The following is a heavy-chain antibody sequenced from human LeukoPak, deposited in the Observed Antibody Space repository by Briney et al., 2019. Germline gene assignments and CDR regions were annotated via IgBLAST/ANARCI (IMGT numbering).Heavy chain of an antibody. CDR1: GFTFGSYG. CDR2: IWYDGSSK. CDR3: TKDPANYYDSSGSDAFDI. V-gene: IGHV3-30*02. J-gene: IGHJ3*02. Sequence: GGSLRLSCVASGFTFGSYGMHWVRQAPGKGLEWVTFIWYDGSSKHYADSVKGRFTISRDNSKNTLYLQMNSLRAEDTAVYYCTKDPANYYDSSGSDAFDIWGQGTMVTVSS. D-gene: IGHD3-22*01.